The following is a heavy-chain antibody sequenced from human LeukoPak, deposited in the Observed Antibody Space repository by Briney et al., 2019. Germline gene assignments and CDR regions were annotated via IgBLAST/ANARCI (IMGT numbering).Heavy chain of an antibody. CDR3: AGDRIAVAGMGAFPH. CDR1: RFTFSTYA. Sequence: PGGSLRLSCAASRFTFSTYAMHCCRQAPGKGLEWVAGISNDVTNEDHADSVKGRFTISIDNSKTTLYMQMNSLRAEDTAICYCAGDRIAVAGMGAFPHWGQGTLVTVSS. D-gene: IGHD6-19*01. J-gene: IGHJ1*01. CDR2: ISNDVTNE. V-gene: IGHV3-30-3*01.